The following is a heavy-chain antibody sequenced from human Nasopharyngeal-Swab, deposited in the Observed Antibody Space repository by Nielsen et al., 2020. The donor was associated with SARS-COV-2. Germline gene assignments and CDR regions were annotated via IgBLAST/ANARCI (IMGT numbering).Heavy chain of an antibody. CDR1: GFTFSSYW. D-gene: IGHD3-16*02. CDR2: IKPDGSET. Sequence: GESLKISCAASGFTFSSYWMSWVRQAPGKGLEWVANIKPDGSETYYVDSVKGRFTISRDNAKNSLYLQMNSLRAEDTAVYYCARESYYDYIWGSYRYTGGTQNWFDPWGQGTLVTVSS. V-gene: IGHV3-7*01. J-gene: IGHJ5*02. CDR3: ARESYYDYIWGSYRYTGGTQNWFDP.